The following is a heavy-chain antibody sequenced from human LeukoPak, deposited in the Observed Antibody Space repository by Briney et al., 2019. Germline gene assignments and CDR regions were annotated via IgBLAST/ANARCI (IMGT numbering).Heavy chain of an antibody. D-gene: IGHD3-10*01. V-gene: IGHV3-11*05. J-gene: IGHJ4*02. Sequence: RFTISRDNAKNSLYLQMNSLRAEDTAVYYCARARPTGYGSGSFRDYWGQGTLVTVSS. CDR3: ARARPTGYGSGSFRDY.